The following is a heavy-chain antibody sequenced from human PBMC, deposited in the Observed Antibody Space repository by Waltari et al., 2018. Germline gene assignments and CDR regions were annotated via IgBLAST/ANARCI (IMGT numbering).Heavy chain of an antibody. CDR3: ATSRGSSWNYYYYGMDV. Sequence: VQLVQSGAEVKKPGSSVKVSCKDSGGTFSSYAISWVRPASGKGLEWMGGIIPIFGTANYAQKFQGRGTITTDESTSTAYMELSSLRSEDTAVYYCATSRGSSWNYYYYGMDVWGQGTTVTVSS. V-gene: IGHV1-69*05. D-gene: IGHD6-13*01. J-gene: IGHJ6*02. CDR1: GGTFSSYA. CDR2: IIPIFGTA.